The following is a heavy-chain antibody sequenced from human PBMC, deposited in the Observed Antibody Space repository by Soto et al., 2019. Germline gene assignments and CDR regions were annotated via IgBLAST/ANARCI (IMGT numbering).Heavy chain of an antibody. CDR1: GLTFSSYG. J-gene: IGHJ4*02. Sequence: GGSLRLSCAASGLTFSSYGMHWVRQAPGKGLEWVAVIWYDGSNKYYADSVKGRFTISRDNSKNTLYLQMNSLRAEDTAVYYCAPASSWQFDYWGQGTLVTVSS. V-gene: IGHV3-33*01. D-gene: IGHD6-13*01. CDR3: APASSWQFDY. CDR2: IWYDGSNK.